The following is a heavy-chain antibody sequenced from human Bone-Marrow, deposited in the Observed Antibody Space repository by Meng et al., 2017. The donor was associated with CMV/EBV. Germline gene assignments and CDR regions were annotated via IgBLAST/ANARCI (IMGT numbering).Heavy chain of an antibody. CDR3: TRITMVRGVITNRSGMDV. CDR1: GFTFSSYW. V-gene: IGHV3-73*01. Sequence: GESLKISCAASGFTFSSYWMSWVRQASGQGLAWVGRIRSKANSYATAYAASVKGRFTISRDDSKNTAYLQMNSLKTEDTGVYYCTRITMVRGVITNRSGMDVWGQGNTVTVSS. CDR2: IRSKANSYAT. J-gene: IGHJ6*01. D-gene: IGHD3-10*01.